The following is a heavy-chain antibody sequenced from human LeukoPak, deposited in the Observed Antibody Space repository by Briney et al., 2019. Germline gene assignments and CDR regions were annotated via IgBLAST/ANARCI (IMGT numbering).Heavy chain of an antibody. CDR1: GFTFSSYA. V-gene: IGHV3-23*01. CDR3: AKGKDYYDSSGYYLATLDY. CDR2: ISGSGGST. Sequence: GGSLRLSCAASGFTFSSYAMSRVRQAPGKVLEWVSAISGSGGSTYYADSVKGRFTISRDNSKNTLYLQMNSLRAEDTAVYYCAKGKDYYDSSGYYLATLDYWGQGTLVTVSS. J-gene: IGHJ4*02. D-gene: IGHD3-22*01.